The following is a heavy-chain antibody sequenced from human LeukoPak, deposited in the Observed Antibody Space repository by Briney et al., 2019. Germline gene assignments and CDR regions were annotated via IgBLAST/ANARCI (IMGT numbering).Heavy chain of an antibody. CDR1: GYSFTDYW. Sequence: GESLKISCKTSGYSFTDYWIGWLRQMPGKGLEWMGIIYPGDSDTRYSPSFQGQVTISADKSISTAYLQWSSLKASDTAMYYCARHQATVRFSQHPNYYYYYYMDVWGKGTTVTVSS. J-gene: IGHJ6*03. CDR3: ARHQATVRFSQHPNYYYYYYMDV. V-gene: IGHV5-51*01. CDR2: IYPGDSDT. D-gene: IGHD4-17*01.